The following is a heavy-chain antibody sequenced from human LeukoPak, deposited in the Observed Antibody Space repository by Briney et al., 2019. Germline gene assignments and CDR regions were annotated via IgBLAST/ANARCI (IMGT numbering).Heavy chain of an antibody. D-gene: IGHD2-15*01. J-gene: IGHJ4*02. Sequence: KAGGSLRLSCAGSGFTFSSYSMNWARQAPGKGLEWVSSIDSSSSHIYYADSLKGRFTISRDNAKNSLYLQMNSLRAEDTAVYYCARDHCSSGSCYLFGYWGQGTLVTVSS. CDR3: ARDHCSSGSCYLFGY. CDR1: GFTFSSYS. V-gene: IGHV3-21*01. CDR2: IDSSSSHI.